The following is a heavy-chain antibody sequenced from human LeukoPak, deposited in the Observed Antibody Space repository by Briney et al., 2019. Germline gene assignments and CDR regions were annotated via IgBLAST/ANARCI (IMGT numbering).Heavy chain of an antibody. Sequence: PGGSLRLSCAASGFTFSGYSMNWVRQAPGKGLEWVSSISSSSSYIYYADSVKGRFTISRDNAKNSLYLQMNSLRAEDTAVYYCAPDLGDAGGLDYWGQGTLVTVSS. CDR2: ISSSSSYI. D-gene: IGHD3-16*01. V-gene: IGHV3-21*01. CDR1: GFTFSGYS. J-gene: IGHJ4*02. CDR3: APDLGDAGGLDY.